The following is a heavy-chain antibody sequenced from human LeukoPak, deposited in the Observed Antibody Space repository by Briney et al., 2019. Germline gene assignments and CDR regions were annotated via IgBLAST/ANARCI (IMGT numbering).Heavy chain of an antibody. V-gene: IGHV5-51*01. D-gene: IGHD6-6*01. CDR3: VRQSIATTPFDP. CDR2: IYPGDSDT. Sequence: GESLKISCKDSGYRFTNYWIGWVRQMPGKGLEWMGMIYPGDSDTRYSPSFQGQVTISADTSISTAYLQWSSLKASDTAMYYCVRQSIATTPFDPWGQGTLVTVSS. CDR1: GYRFTNYW. J-gene: IGHJ5*02.